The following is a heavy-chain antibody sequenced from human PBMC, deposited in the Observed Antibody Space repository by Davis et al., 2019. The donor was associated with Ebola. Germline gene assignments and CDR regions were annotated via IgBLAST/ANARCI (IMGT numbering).Heavy chain of an antibody. CDR3: ARGRTGFYYDSSDAPTWFDP. CDR1: GGTFSSFA. V-gene: IGHV1-69*13. CDR2: IIPMFRSP. J-gene: IGHJ5*02. Sequence: SVKVSCKASGGTFSSFAVGWVRQAPGLGLEWMGGIIPMFRSPNYAQKFLDRVTITADESTRTVYLELKSLRPDDTGVYFCARGRTGFYYDSSDAPTWFDPWGQGTLVTVSS. D-gene: IGHD3-22*01.